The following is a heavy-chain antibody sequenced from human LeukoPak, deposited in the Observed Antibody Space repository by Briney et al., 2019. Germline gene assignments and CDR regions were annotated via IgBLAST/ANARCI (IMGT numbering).Heavy chain of an antibody. Sequence: ASVKVSCKASGYTFTSYDINWVRQATGQGLEWMGWMNPNSGNTGYAQKFQGRVTMTRNTSISTAYMELNSLRAEDTAVYYCAREGVYSSSWYRGPFDYWGQGTLVTVSS. D-gene: IGHD6-13*01. CDR1: GYTFTSYD. J-gene: IGHJ4*02. CDR2: MNPNSGNT. V-gene: IGHV1-8*01. CDR3: AREGVYSSSWYRGPFDY.